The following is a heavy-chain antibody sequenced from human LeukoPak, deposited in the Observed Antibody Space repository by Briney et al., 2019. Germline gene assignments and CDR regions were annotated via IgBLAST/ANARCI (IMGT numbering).Heavy chain of an antibody. CDR3: ARDPVEWELLLDY. CDR1: GFTFSNYW. Sequence: GGSLRLSCAASGFTFSNYWMGWVRQAPGKRLEWVANMNIDGSEKYYADSVKGRFSISRDNARNSVYLQMASLRVEDTAVYYCARDPVEWELLLDYWGQGTLATVSS. J-gene: IGHJ4*02. V-gene: IGHV3-7*01. D-gene: IGHD1-26*01. CDR2: MNIDGSEK.